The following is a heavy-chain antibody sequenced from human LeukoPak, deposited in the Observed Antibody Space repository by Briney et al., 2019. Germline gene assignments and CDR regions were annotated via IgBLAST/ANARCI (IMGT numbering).Heavy chain of an antibody. CDR3: ARQGYYYGSGSSYFDY. CDR2: IYYSGST. CDR1: GASISSGSYY. Sequence: PSQTLSLTCTVSGASISSGSYYWGWIRQPAGKGLEWIGYIYYSGSTNYNPSLKSRVTISVDTSKNQFSLKLSSVTAADTAVYYCARQGYYYGSGSSYFDYWGQGTLVTVSS. J-gene: IGHJ4*02. D-gene: IGHD3-10*01. V-gene: IGHV4-61*09.